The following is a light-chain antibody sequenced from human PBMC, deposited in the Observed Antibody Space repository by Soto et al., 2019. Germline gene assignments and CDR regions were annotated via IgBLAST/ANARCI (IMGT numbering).Light chain of an antibody. CDR3: QQYGSSPS. CDR2: DTS. CDR1: QSVNGGF. V-gene: IGKV3D-20*01. J-gene: IGKJ1*01. Sequence: EIVLTQSPGTLSLSPGERATLSCRASQSVNGGFLAWYQQKPGLAPRLILYDTSFRATGIPDRFSGSGSGTDFTLTISRLDPEDFAVYYCQQYGSSPSFGQGTKVDIK.